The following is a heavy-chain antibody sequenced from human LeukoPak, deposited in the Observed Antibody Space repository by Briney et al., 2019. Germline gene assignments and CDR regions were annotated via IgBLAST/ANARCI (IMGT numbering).Heavy chain of an antibody. CDR2: FDPEDGET. J-gene: IGHJ4*02. V-gene: IGHV1-24*01. CDR1: GYTLTELS. Sequence: ASVKVSCKVSGYTLTELSMHWVRQAPGKGLEWMGGFDPEDGETIYAQKFQGRVAMTEDTSTDTAYMELSSLRSEDTAVYYCATTVGSYYDSDYWGQGTLVTVSS. D-gene: IGHD1-26*01. CDR3: ATTVGSYYDSDY.